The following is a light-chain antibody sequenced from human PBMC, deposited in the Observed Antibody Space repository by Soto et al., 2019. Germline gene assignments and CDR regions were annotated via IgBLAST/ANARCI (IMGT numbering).Light chain of an antibody. Sequence: DIQMTQSPSTLSASVGDRFTITCRASQSISSWLAWYQQKPGKAPKLLIYKASSLESGVPSRFSGSGSGTEFTLTISSLQPDDFATYYCQQYNSYPYTFGQGTKVDIK. CDR3: QQYNSYPYT. CDR2: KAS. V-gene: IGKV1-5*03. CDR1: QSISSW. J-gene: IGKJ2*01.